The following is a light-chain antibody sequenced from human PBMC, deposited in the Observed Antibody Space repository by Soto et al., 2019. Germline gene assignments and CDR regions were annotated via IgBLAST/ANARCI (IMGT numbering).Light chain of an antibody. CDR1: QSVGSS. CDR2: GAS. J-gene: IGKJ1*01. Sequence: EIVLTQSAGTLSLSPGERATLSCRASQSVGSSLSWYQQKPGQAPRRLIYGASSRTTGIPDRFSGSGSGTDFTLTISRLEPEDFAVYYCQQYGSSPWTFGQGTKV. CDR3: QQYGSSPWT. V-gene: IGKV3-20*01.